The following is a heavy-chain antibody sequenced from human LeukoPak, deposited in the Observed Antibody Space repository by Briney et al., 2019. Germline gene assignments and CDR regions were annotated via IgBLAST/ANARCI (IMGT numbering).Heavy chain of an antibody. J-gene: IGHJ3*02. Sequence: SQTLSRTCTVSGGSISSGSYYWSWIRQPAGKGLEWIGRIYTSGSTNYNPSLKSRVTISVDTSKNQFSLKLSSVTAADTAVYYCARDGARITIFGVVGAFDIWGQGTMVTVSS. CDR3: ARDGARITIFGVVGAFDI. D-gene: IGHD3-3*01. V-gene: IGHV4-61*02. CDR2: IYTSGST. CDR1: GGSISSGSYY.